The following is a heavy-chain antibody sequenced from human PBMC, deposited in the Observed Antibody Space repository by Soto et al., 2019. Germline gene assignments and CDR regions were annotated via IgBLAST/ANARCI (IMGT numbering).Heavy chain of an antibody. V-gene: IGHV1-18*01. CDR1: GYTFSNYG. CDR3: ARVVTGAEAWFGH. J-gene: IGHJ5*02. Sequence: QVQLVQSGGEVKRPGASVKVSCKTSGYTFSNYGITWVRQAPGQPLEWLGWISLYSDGTSYAQKFRGRVSMTTDPSTTTAYIELRSLRSDATAVYYCARVVTGAEAWFGHWGQGALVTVSS. CDR2: ISLYSDGT.